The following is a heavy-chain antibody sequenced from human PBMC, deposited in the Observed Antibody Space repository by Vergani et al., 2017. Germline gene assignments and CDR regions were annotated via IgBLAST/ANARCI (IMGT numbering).Heavy chain of an antibody. Sequence: EVQLVESGGGLVQPGGSLKLSCAASGFTFSGSAMHWVRQASGKGLEWVGGIRSKANSYATAYAASVKGRFIIYRDDSKNTAYLQMNSLKTEDTAVYYCTRSCSYWGYYYYGMDVWGQGTTVTVSS. D-gene: IGHD1-26*01. CDR1: GFTFSGSA. V-gene: IGHV3-73*02. CDR2: IRSKANSYAT. J-gene: IGHJ6*02. CDR3: TRSCSYWGYYYYGMDV.